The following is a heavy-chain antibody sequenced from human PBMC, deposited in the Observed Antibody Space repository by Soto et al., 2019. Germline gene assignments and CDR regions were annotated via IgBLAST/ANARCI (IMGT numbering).Heavy chain of an antibody. Sequence: PSETLSLTCTVSGGSISSYYWSWIRQPPGKGLEWIGYIYYSGSTNYNPSLKSRVTISVDTSKNQFSLKLSSVTAADTAVYYCAREGLRYFDWLPQTPPGWFDPWGQGTLVTVSS. CDR1: GGSISSYY. J-gene: IGHJ5*02. D-gene: IGHD3-9*01. CDR3: AREGLRYFDWLPQTPPGWFDP. CDR2: IYYSGST. V-gene: IGHV4-59*01.